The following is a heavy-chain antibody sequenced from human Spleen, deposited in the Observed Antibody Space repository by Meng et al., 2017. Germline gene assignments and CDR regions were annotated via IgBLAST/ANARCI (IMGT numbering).Heavy chain of an antibody. D-gene: IGHD3-16*01. J-gene: IGHJ4*02. CDR1: GYNFPDYY. V-gene: IGHV1-2*06. CDR2: IDPKNGDT. CDR3: TRGNQRRSDYDGDY. Sequence: ASVKVSCKPSGYNFPDYYIHWVRQAPGQGLEWMGRIDPKNGDTNYAQKFQGRVTVTSYTSISTAYMELSSLRSDDKAVYYCTRGNQRRSDYDGDYWGQGTMVTVSS.